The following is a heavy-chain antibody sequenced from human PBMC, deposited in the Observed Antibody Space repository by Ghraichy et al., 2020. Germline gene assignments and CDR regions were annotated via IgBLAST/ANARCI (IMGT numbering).Heavy chain of an antibody. CDR2: IKDDGSEK. CDR3: ARPVTPDDAYDI. CDR1: GFMFSGYW. Sequence: GGSLRLSCAASGFMFSGYWMNWVRQAPGKGLEWVASIKDDGSEKYYLDSVKGRFTIFRDNAKKSLYLQMNSLRAGDTAIYYCARPVTPDDAYDIWGQGTMVTVSS. J-gene: IGHJ3*02. D-gene: IGHD2-15*01. V-gene: IGHV3-7*03.